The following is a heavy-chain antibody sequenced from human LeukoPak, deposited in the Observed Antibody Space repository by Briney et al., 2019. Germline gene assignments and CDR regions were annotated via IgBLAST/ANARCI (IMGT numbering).Heavy chain of an antibody. V-gene: IGHV3-9*01. CDR1: GFTFDDYA. Sequence: GGSLRLSCAASGFTFDDYAMHWVRQAPGKGLEWVSGISWKSGSIGYADSVKGRFTISRDNAKNSLYLQMNSLRAEDTALYYCAKVGLYYDSSGYYDYWGQGTLVTVSS. CDR3: AKVGLYYDSSGYYDY. D-gene: IGHD3-22*01. J-gene: IGHJ4*02. CDR2: ISWKSGSI.